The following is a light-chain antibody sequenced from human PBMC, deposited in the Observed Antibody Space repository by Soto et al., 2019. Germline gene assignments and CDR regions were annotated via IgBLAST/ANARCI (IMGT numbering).Light chain of an antibody. Sequence: QSVLTQPPSVSAAPGQEVTISCSGSSSNTGNNFVSWYQPLPGTAPKLLIYDNDKRPSGIPDRFSGTKSGTSATLGITGLQTGDEAHYYCATWDSSLIAGVFGGGTQLTVL. J-gene: IGLJ2*01. V-gene: IGLV1-51*01. CDR3: ATWDSSLIAGV. CDR1: SSNTGNNF. CDR2: DND.